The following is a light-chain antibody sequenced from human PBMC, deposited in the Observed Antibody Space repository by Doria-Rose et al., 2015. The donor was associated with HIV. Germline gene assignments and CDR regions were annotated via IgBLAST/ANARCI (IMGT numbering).Light chain of an antibody. J-gene: IGKJ1*01. CDR2: GAS. CDR1: QSVSANY. CDR3: HQYASSRT. Sequence: TQSPGTLSSSPGERAALSCRASQSVSANYLAWYQQRPGQSPRLLIYGASSSATDIPDRFSGSGSGTDFTLAISRLEPEDFAVYYCHQYASSRTFGQGTKVEIK. V-gene: IGKV3-20*01.